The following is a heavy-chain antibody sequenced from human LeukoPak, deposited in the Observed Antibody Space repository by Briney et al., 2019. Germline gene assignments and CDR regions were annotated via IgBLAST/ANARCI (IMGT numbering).Heavy chain of an antibody. CDR3: TRKGSQWDFLVDY. V-gene: IGHV3-21*01. J-gene: IGHJ4*02. D-gene: IGHD2/OR15-2a*01. CDR2: ITSSGRYI. Sequence: GGSLRLACAASGFTFSSYAMNWVRQARGEGLEWVSSITSSGRYIYYADSVKGRFTISRDNSENPLYLQMDSLPAEDTAVYYCTRKGSQWDFLVDYWGQGTRVAVSP. CDR1: GFTFSSYA.